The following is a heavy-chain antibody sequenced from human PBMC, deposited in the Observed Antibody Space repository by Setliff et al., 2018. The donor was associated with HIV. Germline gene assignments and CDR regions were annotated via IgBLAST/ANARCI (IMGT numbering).Heavy chain of an antibody. CDR3: AIDGAGGWLRPMPDY. CDR2: ISGSGGST. D-gene: IGHD5-12*01. J-gene: IGHJ4*02. V-gene: IGHV3-23*01. Sequence: SGGSLRLSCEASGFTFSSDAMSWVRQAPGKGLEWVSAISGSGGSTHYADSVKGRFTISRDNSKNTLYLQMNSLRAEDTAVYYCAIDGAGGWLRPMPDYWGQGTLVTVSS. CDR1: GFTFSSDA.